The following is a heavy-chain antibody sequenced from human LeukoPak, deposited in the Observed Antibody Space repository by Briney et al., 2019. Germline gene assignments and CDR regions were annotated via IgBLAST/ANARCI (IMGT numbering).Heavy chain of an antibody. J-gene: IGHJ3*02. Sequence: GGSLRLSCTASGFTFGDYAMSWFRQAPGKGLEWVGFIRSKAYGGTTEYAASVKGRFTISRDDSKSIAYLQMNSLKTEDTAVCYCTRVGYYDSSGYAFDIWGHGTMVTVSS. CDR2: IRSKAYGGTT. D-gene: IGHD3-22*01. CDR3: TRVGYYDSSGYAFDI. V-gene: IGHV3-49*03. CDR1: GFTFGDYA.